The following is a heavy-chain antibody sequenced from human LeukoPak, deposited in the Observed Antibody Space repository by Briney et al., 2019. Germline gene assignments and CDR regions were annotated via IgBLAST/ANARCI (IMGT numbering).Heavy chain of an antibody. CDR1: GFTFSSYS. CDR2: ISSSSSYI. J-gene: IGHJ4*02. CDR3: ASYGCMCSSTSCYTGLFDY. D-gene: IGHD2-2*02. Sequence: PGGSLRLSCAASGFTFSSYSMNWVRQAPGKGLEWVSSISSSSSYIYYADSVKGRFTISRDNAKNSLYLQMNSLRAEDTAVYYCASYGCMCSSTSCYTGLFDYWGQGTLVTVSS. V-gene: IGHV3-21*01.